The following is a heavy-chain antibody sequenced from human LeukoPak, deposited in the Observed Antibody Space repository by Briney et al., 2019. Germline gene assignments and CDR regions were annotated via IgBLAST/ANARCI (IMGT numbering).Heavy chain of an antibody. Sequence: GGSLRLSCAASGFTFSSYAMSWVRQAPGKGLEWVSAISGSGGSTYFADSVKGRFTISRDNSKNTLYLQMNSLRAEDTAVYYCAKALRAYGGNSPYYHYAMDVWGQGTTVTVSS. V-gene: IGHV3-23*01. CDR1: GFTFSSYA. D-gene: IGHD4-23*01. CDR3: AKALRAYGGNSPYYHYAMDV. J-gene: IGHJ6*02. CDR2: ISGSGGST.